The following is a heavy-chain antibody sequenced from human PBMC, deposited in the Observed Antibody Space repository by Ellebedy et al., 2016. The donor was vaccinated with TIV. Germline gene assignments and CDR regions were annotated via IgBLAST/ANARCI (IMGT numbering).Heavy chain of an antibody. J-gene: IGHJ6*02. Sequence: MPSETLSLTCTVSGGSISSSSYYWGWNRQPPGKGLEWIGSIYYSGSPYYNPTLNSRVTISVDTSKNQFSLMLDSVTAADAAVYYCARLGRVAMAGTYGYHSMDVWGQGTTVTVSS. CDR2: IYYSGSP. D-gene: IGHD6-19*01. V-gene: IGHV4-39*01. CDR3: ARLGRVAMAGTYGYHSMDV. CDR1: GGSISSSSYY.